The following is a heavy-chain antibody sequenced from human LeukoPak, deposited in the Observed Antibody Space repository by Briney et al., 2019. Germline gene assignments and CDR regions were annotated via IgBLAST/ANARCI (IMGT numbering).Heavy chain of an antibody. Sequence: PSETLSLTCTVSGGSISSYNWSWIRQPPGKGLEWIGYIYYSGSTNYNPSPKSRVTISVDTSKNQFSLKLSSVTAADTAVYYCARHPSLGGYCSSTSCYKGAYYYGMDVWGQGTTVTVSS. CDR2: IYYSGST. CDR3: ARHPSLGGYCSSTSCYKGAYYYGMDV. D-gene: IGHD2-2*02. J-gene: IGHJ6*02. CDR1: GGSISSYN. V-gene: IGHV4-59*08.